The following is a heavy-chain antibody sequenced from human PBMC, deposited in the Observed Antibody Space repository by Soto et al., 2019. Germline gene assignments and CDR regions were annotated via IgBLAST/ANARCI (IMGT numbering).Heavy chain of an antibody. J-gene: IGHJ4*02. Sequence: GESLKSSCKASGSRFTNYWIGWVRQVPGEGMEFMGNIFPPDSDTKYSPSFQGQVTTSVDNSIGTAYLQWSMLKASDPAIYSCARLYNNYNYWGPGTRVTVPS. V-gene: IGHV5-51*01. CDR1: GSRFTNYW. CDR3: ARLYNNYNY. CDR2: IFPPDSDT. D-gene: IGHD4-4*01.